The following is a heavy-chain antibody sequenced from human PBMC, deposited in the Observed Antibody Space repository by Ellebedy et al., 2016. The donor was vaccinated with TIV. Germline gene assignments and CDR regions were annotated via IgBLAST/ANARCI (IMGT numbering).Heavy chain of an antibody. D-gene: IGHD6-19*01. J-gene: IGHJ5*02. Sequence: SETLSLXCVVSGDSISTSHWWNWVRQAPGKGLEWIGEIYHTGTTHYNPTLKSRATLSVDTSKNQFSLRLTSVTAADTAIYYCTRDRTGSGRPLDPWGQGTLVTVSS. CDR2: IYHTGTT. CDR3: TRDRTGSGRPLDP. CDR1: GDSISTSHW. V-gene: IGHV4-4*02.